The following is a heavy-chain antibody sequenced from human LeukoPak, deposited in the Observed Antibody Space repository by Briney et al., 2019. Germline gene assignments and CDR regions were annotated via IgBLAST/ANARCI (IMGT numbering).Heavy chain of an antibody. CDR2: ISYDGSNK. CDR3: ARGVIRSNYVYFDY. D-gene: IGHD4-11*01. CDR1: GFTFSSYA. J-gene: IGHJ4*02. V-gene: IGHV3-30-3*01. Sequence: GGSLRLSCAASGFTFSSYAMHWVRQAPGKGLEWVAVISYDGSNKYYADSVKGRFTISRDNSKNTLYLQMNSLRAEDTAVYYCARGVIRSNYVYFDYWGQGTLVTVSS.